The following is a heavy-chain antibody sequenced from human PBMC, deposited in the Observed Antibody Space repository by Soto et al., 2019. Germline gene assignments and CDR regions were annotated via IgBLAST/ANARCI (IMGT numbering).Heavy chain of an antibody. D-gene: IGHD3-3*01. J-gene: IGHJ4*02. CDR1: GGSFGNSA. CDR3: ATGVVWIGYFTVDS. V-gene: IGHV1-69*01. Sequence: QVQLVQSGAEVKKPGSSVKVSCKASGGSFGNSAINWVRQTPGQGLEWLGGFIPVYRTLNYAQKFQGRVTITADESTGTAYWTLSSLASDDTAVYYCATGVVWIGYFTVDSWGQGTRVTVSS. CDR2: FIPVYRTL.